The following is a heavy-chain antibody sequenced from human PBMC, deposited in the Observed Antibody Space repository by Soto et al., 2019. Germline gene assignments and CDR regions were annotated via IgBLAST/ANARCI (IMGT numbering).Heavy chain of an antibody. J-gene: IGHJ3*02. CDR1: GYTFTSYY. D-gene: IGHD1-26*01. CDR2: IIPILGIA. CDR3: ARDSGRPDAFDI. Sequence: SVKVSFKASGYTFTSYYMHWVRQAPGQGLEWMGRIIPILGIANYAQKFQGRVTITADKSTSTAYMELSSLRSEDTAVYYCARDSGRPDAFDIWGQGTMVTVSS. V-gene: IGHV1-69*04.